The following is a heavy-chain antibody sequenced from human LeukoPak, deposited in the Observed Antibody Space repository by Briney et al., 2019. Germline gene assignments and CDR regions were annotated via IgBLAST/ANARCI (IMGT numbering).Heavy chain of an antibody. D-gene: IGHD6-6*01. Sequence: GGSLRLSCVASEVPFSRHWILWVRQAPGKGLEWVANIKQDGSEKYYVDSVKGRFTISRDDVKNSVDLQMNSLRAADTAVYYCARGFEDSVYSSSAYKYYYYMDVWGKGTTVTVSS. CDR3: ARGFEDSVYSSSAYKYYYYMDV. CDR2: IKQDGSEK. J-gene: IGHJ6*03. V-gene: IGHV3-7*01. CDR1: EVPFSRHW.